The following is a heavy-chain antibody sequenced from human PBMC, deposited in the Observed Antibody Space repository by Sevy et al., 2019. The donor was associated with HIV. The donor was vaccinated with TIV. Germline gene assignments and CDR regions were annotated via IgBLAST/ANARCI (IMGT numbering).Heavy chain of an antibody. CDR1: GYTFSGYS. CDR2: MNTYNGNT. Sequence: ASVKVSCKASGYTFSGYSISWVRQAPAQRLEWMGWMNTYNGNTKYAQKVQGRVTMTTDTSTSTAYMELTGLRSDDAAVYCWARDTREKAFDYWGQGTLVTVSS. J-gene: IGHJ4*02. CDR3: ARDTREKAFDY. V-gene: IGHV1-18*01.